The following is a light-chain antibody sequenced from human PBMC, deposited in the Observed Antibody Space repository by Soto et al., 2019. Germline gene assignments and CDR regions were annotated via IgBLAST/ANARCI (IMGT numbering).Light chain of an antibody. CDR2: DAS. CDR1: QSISSW. Sequence: DIPMTQSPSTLSASVGDIVTITCRASQSISSWLAWYQQKPGKAPKLLIYDASNLESGVPSRFSGSGSGTECTLTITRLEPEDVAVYYCQYYGNSSLTLGQGTKVDIK. V-gene: IGKV1-5*01. J-gene: IGKJ1*01. CDR3: QYYGNSSLT.